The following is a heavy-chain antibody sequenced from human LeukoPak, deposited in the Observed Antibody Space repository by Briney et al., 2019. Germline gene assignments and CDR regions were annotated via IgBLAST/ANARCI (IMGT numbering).Heavy chain of an antibody. D-gene: IGHD2-2*01. CDR3: ARGSVVVYGMDV. V-gene: IGHV1-3*01. CDR1: GYTFTSYA. Sequence: ASVKVSCKASGYTFTSYAMHWVRQAPGQRLEWMGWINAGNGNTKYSQKFQGRVTITRDTSASTAYMELSSLRSEDTAEYYCARGSVVVYGMDVWGQGTTVTVSS. CDR2: INAGNGNT. J-gene: IGHJ6*02.